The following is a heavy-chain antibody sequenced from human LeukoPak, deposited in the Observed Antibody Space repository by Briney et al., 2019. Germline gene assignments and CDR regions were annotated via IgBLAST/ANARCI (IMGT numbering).Heavy chain of an antibody. Sequence: GGSLRLSCAASGFTFSSYWMSWVRQAPGKGLEWVANIKQDGSEKYYVGSGEGRFTISRDNAKNSLYLQMNSLRAEDTAVYYCASSLGVAVAGIDYWGQGNLVTVSS. V-gene: IGHV3-7*01. J-gene: IGHJ4*02. CDR2: IKQDGSEK. CDR3: ASSLGVAVAGIDY. D-gene: IGHD6-19*01. CDR1: GFTFSSYW.